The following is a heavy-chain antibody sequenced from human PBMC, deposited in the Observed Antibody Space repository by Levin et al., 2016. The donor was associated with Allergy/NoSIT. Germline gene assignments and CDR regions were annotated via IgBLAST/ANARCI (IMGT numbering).Heavy chain of an antibody. J-gene: IGHJ6*03. D-gene: IGHD3-9*01. CDR1: GGSIGSGSW. V-gene: IGHV4-4*02. CDR2: IYQSGYT. Sequence: SETLSLTCTVSGGSIGSGSWWSWVRQSPTKGLEWIGEIYQSGYTNYNPSLRSRVTISIDKSKNQFSLKLNSVTAADTALYYCARRLVVAYDYFMDVWGNGTLVTVSS. CDR3: ARRLVVAYDYFMDV.